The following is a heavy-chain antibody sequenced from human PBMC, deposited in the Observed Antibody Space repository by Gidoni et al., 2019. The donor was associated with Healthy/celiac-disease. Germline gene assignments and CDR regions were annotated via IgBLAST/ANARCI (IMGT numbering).Heavy chain of an antibody. J-gene: IGHJ4*02. CDR1: GFTFSNAW. D-gene: IGHD4-17*01. CDR3: TTDRGDYVLNY. Sequence: EVQLVESGGGLVKPGGSLRLSCAASGFTFSNAWMSWVRQAPGKGLEWVCRIKSKTDGGTTDYAAPVKGRFTISRDDSKNTLYLQMNSLKTEDTAVYYCTTDRGDYVLNYWGQGTLVTVSS. CDR2: IKSKTDGGTT. V-gene: IGHV3-15*01.